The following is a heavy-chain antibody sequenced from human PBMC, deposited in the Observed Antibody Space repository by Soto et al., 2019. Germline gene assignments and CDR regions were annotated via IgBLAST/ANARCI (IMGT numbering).Heavy chain of an antibody. D-gene: IGHD3-10*01. Sequence: GGSLRLSCAASGFTFSSYAMHWVRQAPGKGLEWVAVISYDGSNKYYADSVKGRFTISRDNSKNTLYLQMNSLRAEDTAVYYRAREGVTMPLDYWGQGTLVTVSS. CDR1: GFTFSSYA. CDR2: ISYDGSNK. J-gene: IGHJ4*02. V-gene: IGHV3-30-3*01. CDR3: AREGVTMPLDY.